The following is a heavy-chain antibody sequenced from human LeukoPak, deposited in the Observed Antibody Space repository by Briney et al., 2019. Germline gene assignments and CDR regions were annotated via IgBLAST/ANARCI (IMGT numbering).Heavy chain of an antibody. J-gene: IGHJ4*02. D-gene: IGHD1-14*01. V-gene: IGHV3-33*01. CDR2: IAYDGSRA. Sequence: LGGSLRLSCAGSGFTFGGYGMHWFRQTPGKGLEWVAVIAYDGSRAFYADSVKGRFTIPRDNSKNTMSVQMDDLRAEDTAVYYCTRYNNDHFDYWGQGTLVTVSS. CDR1: GFTFGGYG. CDR3: TRYNNDHFDY.